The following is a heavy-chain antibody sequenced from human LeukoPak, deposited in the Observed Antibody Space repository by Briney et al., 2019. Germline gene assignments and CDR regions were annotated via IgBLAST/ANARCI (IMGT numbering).Heavy chain of an antibody. CDR1: EFSLSTSGVG. J-gene: IGHJ4*02. V-gene: IGHV2-5*02. Sequence: SGPTLVKPTQTLTLTCTFSEFSLSTSGVGVGWIRQPPGKALEWLALIYWDDDKRYSPSLKSRLTITKDTSKNQVVLTMTNMDPVDTATYYCAHYSGYDLYSSGWYVYWGQGTLVTVSS. D-gene: IGHD6-19*01. CDR2: IYWDDDK. CDR3: AHYSGYDLYSSGWYVY.